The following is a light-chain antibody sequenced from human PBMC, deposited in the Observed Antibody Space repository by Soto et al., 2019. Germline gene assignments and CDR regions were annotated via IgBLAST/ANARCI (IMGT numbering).Light chain of an antibody. CDR1: HSISSY. Sequence: DIQMPQSPYSLSASVGDRVTITCRASHSISSYLNWYQQKPGKAPKLLIYAASSSQSGVPSRFSGSGSGTDFTLTISRLQPEDFATYSCQQSYSSPYTFGQGTKLEIK. J-gene: IGKJ2*01. V-gene: IGKV1-39*01. CDR3: QQSYSSPYT. CDR2: AAS.